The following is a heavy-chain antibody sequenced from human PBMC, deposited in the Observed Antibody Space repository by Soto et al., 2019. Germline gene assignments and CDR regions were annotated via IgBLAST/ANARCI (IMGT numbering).Heavy chain of an antibody. Sequence: QVQLVQSGAEVKKPGSSVKVSCKASGGTFSSYTISWVRQAPGQGLEWMGRIIPILGIANYAQKFQGRVTITADKSTSTAYMELSSLRSEDTAVYYCARGVYGSGSYYTWGQGTLVTVSS. CDR1: GGTFSSYT. CDR3: ARGVYGSGSYYT. V-gene: IGHV1-69*02. J-gene: IGHJ4*02. CDR2: IIPILGIA. D-gene: IGHD3-10*01.